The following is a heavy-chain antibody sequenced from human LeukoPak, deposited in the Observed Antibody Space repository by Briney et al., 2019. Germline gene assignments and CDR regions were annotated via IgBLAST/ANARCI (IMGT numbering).Heavy chain of an antibody. J-gene: IGHJ2*01. CDR1: GFTFSSYA. V-gene: IGHV3-23*01. CDR2: ISGSGGST. CDR3: VKVGASVTLYWYFHL. Sequence: GGSLRLSCAASGFTFSSYAMSWVRQAPGKGLEWVSAISGSGGSTYYADSVKGRFTISRDNSKNPLYLQMNSLRAEDTAVYYCVKVGASVTLYWYFHLWGRGTLVTVSS. D-gene: IGHD4-11*01.